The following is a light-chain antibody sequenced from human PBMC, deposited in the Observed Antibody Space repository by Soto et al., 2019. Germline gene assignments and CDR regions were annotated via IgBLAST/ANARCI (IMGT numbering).Light chain of an antibody. CDR3: QQFSSYPLT. V-gene: IGKV3-20*01. CDR2: DAS. J-gene: IGKJ4*01. CDR1: QTVRNNY. Sequence: EFVLTQSPGTLSLSSGERATLSCRASQTVRNNYLAWYQQKPGQAPRLLIYDASSRATGIPDRFSGGGSGTDFTLTISRLEHEDFEVYYCQQFSSYPLTLGGGTKVDIK.